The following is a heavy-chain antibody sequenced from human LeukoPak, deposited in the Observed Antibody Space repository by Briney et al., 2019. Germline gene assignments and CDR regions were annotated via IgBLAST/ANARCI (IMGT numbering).Heavy chain of an antibody. CDR3: ARGRNYYDSSGYYYEGDAFDI. J-gene: IGHJ3*02. D-gene: IGHD3-22*01. CDR2: INPSGGSI. CDR1: GYIFTSYY. V-gene: IGHV1-46*01. Sequence: ASVKVSCKASGYIFTSYYMYWVRQAPGQGLEWMGIINPSGGSIRYAQKFQGRVIMTRDTSTSTVYMELSSLRSEDTAVYYCARGRNYYDSSGYYYEGDAFDIWGQGTMVTVSS.